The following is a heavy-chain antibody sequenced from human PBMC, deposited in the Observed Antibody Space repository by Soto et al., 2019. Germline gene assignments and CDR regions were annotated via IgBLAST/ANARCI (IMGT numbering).Heavy chain of an antibody. V-gene: IGHV1-18*01. CDR1: GYTFTGYG. CDR3: ARPSGGYGDYALSLKY. J-gene: IGHJ4*02. D-gene: IGHD4-17*01. Sequence: QVQLVQSGAEVKKPGASVKVSCKASGYTFTGYGLAWVRQAPGQGLEWMGWISAYNGNTLYAQKFHDRLTMTTDTSTSTAYMELRSLRSDDTAVYFCARPSGGYGDYALSLKYWGQGTLVTVSS. CDR2: ISAYNGNT.